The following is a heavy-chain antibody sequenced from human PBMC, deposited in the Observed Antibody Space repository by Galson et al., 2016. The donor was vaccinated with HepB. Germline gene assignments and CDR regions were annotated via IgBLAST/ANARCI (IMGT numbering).Heavy chain of an antibody. D-gene: IGHD3-10*01. CDR2: ISRNGGLT. CDR3: VGEFGSGNFD. J-gene: IGHJ4*02. V-gene: IGHV3-64D*06. CDR1: GFTFSRCE. Sequence: SLRLSCAASGFTFSRCEMHWVRQAPGKALEYVSGISRNGGLTPYADSVKGRFTISRDNSMNTLYLQMRGLRPDDTAVYYCVGEFGSGNFDWGQGTLVTVSS.